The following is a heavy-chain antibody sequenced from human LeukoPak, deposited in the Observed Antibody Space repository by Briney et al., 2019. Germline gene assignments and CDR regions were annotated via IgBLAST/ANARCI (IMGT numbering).Heavy chain of an antibody. CDR2: IKQDGSEK. CDR3: ARVDIVVVPAAIEVDYYYYYGMDV. D-gene: IGHD2-2*01. CDR1: GFAFSSYW. J-gene: IGHJ6*02. V-gene: IGHV3-7*01. Sequence: GGSLRLSCAASGFAFSSYWMSWVRQAPGKGLEWVANIKQDGSEKYYVDSVKGRFTISRDNAKNSLYLQMNSLRAEDTAVYYCARVDIVVVPAAIEVDYYYYYGMDVWGQGTTVTVSS.